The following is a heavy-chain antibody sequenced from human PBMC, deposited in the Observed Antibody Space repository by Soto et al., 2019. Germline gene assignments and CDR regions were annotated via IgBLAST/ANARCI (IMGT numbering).Heavy chain of an antibody. V-gene: IGHV3-30-3*01. J-gene: IGHJ3*02. CDR3: ARDAKRVEWLLFVRGAAFDI. Sequence: VQLLESGGGLVQPGGSLRLSCAASGFTFSSYAMHWVRQAPGKGLEWVAVISYDGSNKYYADSVKGRFTISRDNSKNTLYLQMNSLRAEDTAVYYCARDAKRVEWLLFVRGAAFDIWGQGTMVTVSS. CDR1: GFTFSSYA. D-gene: IGHD3-3*01. CDR2: ISYDGSNK.